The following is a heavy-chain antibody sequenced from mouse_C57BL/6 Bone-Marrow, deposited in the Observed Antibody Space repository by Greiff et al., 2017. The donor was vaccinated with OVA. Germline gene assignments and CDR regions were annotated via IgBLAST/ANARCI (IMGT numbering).Heavy chain of an antibody. V-gene: IGHV10-1*01. Sequence: EVKLMESGGGLVQPKGSLKLSCAASGFSFNTYAMNWVRQAPGKGLEWVARIRSKSNNYATYYADSVKDRFTISRDDSESMLYLQMNNLKTEDTAMYYCVRHDSFSYGYYAMDYWGQGTSVTVSS. J-gene: IGHJ4*01. CDR3: VRHDSFSYGYYAMDY. CDR2: IRSKSNNYAT. CDR1: GFSFNTYA. D-gene: IGHD2-1*01.